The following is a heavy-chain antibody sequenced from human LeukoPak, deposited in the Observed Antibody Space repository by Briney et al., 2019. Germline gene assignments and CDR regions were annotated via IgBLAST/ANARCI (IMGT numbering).Heavy chain of an antibody. J-gene: IGHJ4*02. CDR2: ISAYNGNT. CDR3: ARDAPNDYDILTGYYLGFDY. V-gene: IGHV1-18*01. CDR1: GYTFTSYG. D-gene: IGHD3-9*01. Sequence: ASVKVSCKASGYTFTSYGISWVRQAPGQGLEWMGWISAYNGNTNYAQKLQGRVTMTTDTSMSTAYMELRSLRSDDTAVYYCARDAPNDYDILTGYYLGFDYWGQGTLVTVSS.